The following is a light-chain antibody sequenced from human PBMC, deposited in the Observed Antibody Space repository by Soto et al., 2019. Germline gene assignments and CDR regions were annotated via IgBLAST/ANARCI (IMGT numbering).Light chain of an antibody. V-gene: IGKV1-33*01. Sequence: IQMNQSPSSLSASVGDRVTITCQARQDITNYLIWYQQKPGKAPTLLIYDASSLGTGVSSRFSRSGSGTHFTLNISSLQPEDIATYYCQQFDSVPCTFGQGTKLEMK. CDR1: QDITNY. J-gene: IGKJ2*02. CDR3: QQFDSVPCT. CDR2: DAS.